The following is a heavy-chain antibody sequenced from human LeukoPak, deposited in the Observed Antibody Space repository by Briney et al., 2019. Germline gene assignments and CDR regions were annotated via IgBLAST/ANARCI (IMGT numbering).Heavy chain of an antibody. J-gene: IGHJ5*02. CDR2: TSNSGGST. D-gene: IGHD3-9*01. CDR1: GCTFSTYA. V-gene: IGHV3-23*01. Sequence: SGGSLRLSCAASGCTFSTYAMSWVRQAPGKGPEWVSSTSNSGGSTYYADSVKGRFTISRDNSKNTLYLQMNSLRAEDTAVYYCAKDPHIGRYFDWLLSDNWFDPWGQGTLVTVSS. CDR3: AKDPHIGRYFDWLLSDNWFDP.